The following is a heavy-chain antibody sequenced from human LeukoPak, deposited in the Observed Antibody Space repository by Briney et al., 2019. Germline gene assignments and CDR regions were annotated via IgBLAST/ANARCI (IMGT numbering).Heavy chain of an antibody. Sequence: GESLKISCAASGFTFSSYSMNWVRQAPGKGLEWVSYISSSSSTIYYADSVKGRFTISRDNAKNSLYLQMNSLRDEDTAVYYCARDMAYYDILTGYYNNWFDPWGQGTLVTVSS. CDR2: ISSSSSTI. D-gene: IGHD3-9*01. V-gene: IGHV3-48*02. CDR3: ARDMAYYDILTGYYNNWFDP. J-gene: IGHJ5*02. CDR1: GFTFSSYS.